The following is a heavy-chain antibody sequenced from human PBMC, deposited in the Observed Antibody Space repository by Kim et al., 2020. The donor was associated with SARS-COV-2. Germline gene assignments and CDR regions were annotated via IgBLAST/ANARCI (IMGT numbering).Heavy chain of an antibody. V-gene: IGHV1-3*01. CDR3: ASHDYDILTGYNY. J-gene: IGHJ4*02. D-gene: IGHD3-9*01. Sequence: YSQKFQGRVTITRDKTASTAYMELSSLRSEDTAVYYCASHDYDILTGYNYWGQGTLVTVSS.